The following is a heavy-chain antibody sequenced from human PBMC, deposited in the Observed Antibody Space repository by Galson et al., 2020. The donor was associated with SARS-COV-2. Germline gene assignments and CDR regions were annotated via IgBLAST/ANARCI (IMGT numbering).Heavy chain of an antibody. CDR1: GGSISSSSYY. V-gene: IGHV4-39*01. Sequence: SETLSLTCTVSGGSISSSSYYWGWIRQPPGKGLEWIGSIYYSGSTYYNPSLKSRVTISVDTSKNQFSLKLSSVTAADTAVYYCARQWVYCSGGSCYSGFFGPWGQGTLVTVSS. D-gene: IGHD2-15*01. CDR3: ARQWVYCSGGSCYSGFFGP. CDR2: IYYSGST. J-gene: IGHJ5*02.